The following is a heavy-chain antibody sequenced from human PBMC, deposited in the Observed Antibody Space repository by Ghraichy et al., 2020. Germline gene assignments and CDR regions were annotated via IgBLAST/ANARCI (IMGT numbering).Heavy chain of an antibody. CDR1: GFTFSGSV. J-gene: IGHJ4*02. CDR3: TRLGYYDSSGPDY. D-gene: IGHD3-22*01. CDR2: IRTKANSYAT. Sequence: GGSLRLSCAASGFTFSGSVMHWVRQASGKGLEWVGRIRTKANSYATVYAPSGKGRFTIARDDSKNTAYLQMNSLKTEDTAVYYCTRLGYYDSSGPDYWGQGTVVTVSS. V-gene: IGHV3-73*01.